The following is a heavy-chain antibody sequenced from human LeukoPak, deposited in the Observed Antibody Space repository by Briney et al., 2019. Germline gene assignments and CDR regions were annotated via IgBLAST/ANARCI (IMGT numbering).Heavy chain of an antibody. D-gene: IGHD6-6*01. CDR2: ISSSSSTI. Sequence: PGGSLRLSCAASGFTFSSYSMNWVRQALGKGLEWVSYISSSSSTIYYADSVRGRFTISRDNAKNSLYLQMNSLRAEDTAVYYCARARKYSSFDYWGQGTLVTVSS. J-gene: IGHJ4*02. V-gene: IGHV3-48*01. CDR3: ARARKYSSFDY. CDR1: GFTFSSYS.